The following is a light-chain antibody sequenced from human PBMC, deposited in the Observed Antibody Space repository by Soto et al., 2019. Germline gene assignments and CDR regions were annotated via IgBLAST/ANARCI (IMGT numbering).Light chain of an antibody. V-gene: IGKV3-20*01. CDR3: QDYGSSRLFA. CDR1: QTISSGY. CDR2: GAS. J-gene: IGKJ3*01. Sequence: EIVLTQSPGTLSLSPGERATLSCRASQTISSGYLAWYQQKPGQAPRLLIYGASSRAAGIPERFSGSESGADFTLTISRLEPEDFAVYYGQDYGSSRLFAFGPGTKVDIK.